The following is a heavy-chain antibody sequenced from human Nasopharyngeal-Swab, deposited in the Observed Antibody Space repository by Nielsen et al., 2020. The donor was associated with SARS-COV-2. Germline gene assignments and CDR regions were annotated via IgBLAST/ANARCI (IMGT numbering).Heavy chain of an antibody. J-gene: IGHJ4*02. Sequence: GESLKISCAASGFTFSSYWMSWVRQAPGKGLQWVANIKPDGGEKNYVDSVKGRFTISRDNAKHSLYLQMNTLRAEDTAVYYCVRDVIATVTTPPDYWGQGTLVTVSS. CDR3: VRDVIATVTTPPDY. V-gene: IGHV3-7*01. CDR1: GFTFSSYW. CDR2: IKPDGGEK. D-gene: IGHD4-17*01.